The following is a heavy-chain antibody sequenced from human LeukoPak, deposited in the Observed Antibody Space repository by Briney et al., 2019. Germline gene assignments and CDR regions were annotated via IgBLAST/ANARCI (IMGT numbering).Heavy chain of an antibody. CDR2: ISSSGSTI. Sequence: PGGSLRLSCAASGSTFSSYEMNWVRQAPGKGLEWVSYISSSGSTIYYADSVKGRFTISRDNAKNSLYLQMNSLRAEDTAVYYCASESSGWDYYYYYYMDVWGKGTTVTVSS. CDR3: ASESSGWDYYYYYYMDV. CDR1: GSTFSSYE. J-gene: IGHJ6*03. D-gene: IGHD6-19*01. V-gene: IGHV3-48*03.